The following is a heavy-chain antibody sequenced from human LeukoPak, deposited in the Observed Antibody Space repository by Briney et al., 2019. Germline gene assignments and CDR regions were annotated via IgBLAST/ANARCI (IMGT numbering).Heavy chain of an antibody. CDR3: AKCSAGTRYYDILTGYYLGGAYDY. CDR2: ISSSGTTI. V-gene: IGHV3-48*03. Sequence: PGGSLRLSCVATGFTFIGSEMNWVRQAPGKGLEWVSYISSSGTTIYYADSVKGRFTISRDNAKNSLYLQMNSLRAEDTAVYYCAKCSAGTRYYDILTGYYLGGAYDYWGQGTLVTVSS. D-gene: IGHD3-9*01. CDR1: GFTFIGSE. J-gene: IGHJ4*02.